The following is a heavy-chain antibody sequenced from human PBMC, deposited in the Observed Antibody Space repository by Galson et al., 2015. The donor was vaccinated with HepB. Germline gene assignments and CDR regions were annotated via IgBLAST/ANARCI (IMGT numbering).Heavy chain of an antibody. D-gene: IGHD4-17*01. CDR1: GFTFTSYS. V-gene: IGHV3-48*02. CDR3: ARDRYGDYIFDS. J-gene: IGHJ4*02. CDR2: ISSSSSII. Sequence: SLRLSCAASGFTFTSYSMNWVHRAPGKGLEWVSYISSSSSIIYYADSVKGRFTISRDNAKNSLYLQMNSLRDEDTAVYYCARDRYGDYIFDSWGQGTLVTVSS.